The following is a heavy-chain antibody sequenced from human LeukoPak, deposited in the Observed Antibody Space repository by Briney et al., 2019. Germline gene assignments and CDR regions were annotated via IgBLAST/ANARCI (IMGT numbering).Heavy chain of an antibody. CDR2: ISFDGSKK. Sequence: GRSLRLSCAASGFTFSGFGIHWVRQAPGKGLEWVAVISFDGSKKYYADSVKGRFIISRDNSKNTLDLQMNSLRAEDTAVYYCAKVRGCSNGVRYKGGMDVWGQGTTVTVSS. CDR3: AKVRGCSNGVRYKGGMDV. J-gene: IGHJ6*02. V-gene: IGHV3-30*18. CDR1: GFTFSGFG. D-gene: IGHD2-8*01.